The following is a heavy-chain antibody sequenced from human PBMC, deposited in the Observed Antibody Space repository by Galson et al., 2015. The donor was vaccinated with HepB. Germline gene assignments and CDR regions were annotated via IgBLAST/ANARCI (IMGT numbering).Heavy chain of an antibody. CDR3: ANYYYGSGTVY. J-gene: IGHJ4*02. CDR1: GGSISSSSYY. V-gene: IGHV4-39*01. Sequence: SETLSLTCTVSGGSISSSSYYWGWIRQPPGKGLEWIGSIYYSGSTYYNPSLKSRVTISVDTSKNQFSLKLSSVTAADTAVYYCANYYYGSGTVYWGQGTLVTVSS. CDR2: IYYSGST. D-gene: IGHD3-10*01.